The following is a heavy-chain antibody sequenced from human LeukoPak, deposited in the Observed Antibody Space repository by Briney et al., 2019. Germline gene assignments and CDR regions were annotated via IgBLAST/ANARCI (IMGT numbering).Heavy chain of an antibody. V-gene: IGHV3-74*01. CDR3: ASASSHRIAAGGDY. J-gene: IGHJ4*02. CDR1: GFTFSSYG. D-gene: IGHD6-13*01. Sequence: PPGRSLRLSCAASGFTFSSYGMHWVRQAPGKGLVWVSRINSDGSSRNYADSVKGRFTISRDNAKNTLYLQMNSLRAEDTAVYYCASASSHRIAAGGDYWGQGTLVTVSS. CDR2: INSDGSSR.